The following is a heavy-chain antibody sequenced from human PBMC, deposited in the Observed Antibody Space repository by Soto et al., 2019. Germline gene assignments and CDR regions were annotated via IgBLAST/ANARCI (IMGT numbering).Heavy chain of an antibody. CDR2: MNPNSGNT. V-gene: IGHV1-8*01. CDR3: ARPLNNDYFGY. CDR1: GYTFTSYD. J-gene: IGHJ4*02. Sequence: QVQLVQSGAEVKKPGASVKVSCKASGYTFTSYDINWVRQATGQGLEWMGWMNPNSGNTGYAQKCQGRVTMTSDTSISTADMELSSLRSADTAVYYCARPLNNDYFGYWGQGTLVTVSS.